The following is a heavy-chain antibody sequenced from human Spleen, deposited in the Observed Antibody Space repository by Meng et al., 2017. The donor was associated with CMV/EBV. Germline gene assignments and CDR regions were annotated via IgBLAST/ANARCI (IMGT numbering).Heavy chain of an antibody. CDR2: IYSGGST. J-gene: IGHJ6*02. CDR3: ARLSGYSSSWNPYYYYGMDV. V-gene: IGHV3-66*02. D-gene: IGHD6-13*01. CDR1: GFTVSSNY. Sequence: LSLTCAASGFTVSSNYMSWVRQAPGKGLEWVSVIYSGGSTYYADSVKGRFTISRDNSKNTLYLQMNSLRAEDTAVYYCARLSGYSSSWNPYYYYGMDVWGQGTTVTVSS.